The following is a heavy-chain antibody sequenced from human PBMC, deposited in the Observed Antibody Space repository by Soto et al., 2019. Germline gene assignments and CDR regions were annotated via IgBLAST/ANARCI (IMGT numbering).Heavy chain of an antibody. J-gene: IGHJ4*02. CDR2: MNPNSGNT. CDR1: GYTFTSYD. Sequence: QVQLVQSGAEVKKPGASVKVSCKASGYTFTSYDINWVRQATGQGLEWMGWMNPNSGNTGYAQKFQGRVTMTRNTSISTAYMELSSLRSDDTAVYYCARGVLMVRGVITGYWGQGTLVTVSS. V-gene: IGHV1-8*01. D-gene: IGHD3-10*01. CDR3: ARGVLMVRGVITGY.